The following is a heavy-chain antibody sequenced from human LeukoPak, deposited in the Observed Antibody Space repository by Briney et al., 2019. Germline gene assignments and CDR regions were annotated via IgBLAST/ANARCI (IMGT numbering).Heavy chain of an antibody. J-gene: IGHJ3*02. CDR1: GGSISSYY. CDR3: ARGRDIVVVPAADDAFDI. Sequence: PSETLSLTCTVSGGSISSYYWSWIRQPAGKGLEWIGRIDTSGSTNYNPSLKSRVTMSVDTSKNQFSLKLSSVTAADTAVYYCARGRDIVVVPAADDAFDIWGQGTMVTVSS. CDR2: IDTSGST. D-gene: IGHD2-2*01. V-gene: IGHV4-4*07.